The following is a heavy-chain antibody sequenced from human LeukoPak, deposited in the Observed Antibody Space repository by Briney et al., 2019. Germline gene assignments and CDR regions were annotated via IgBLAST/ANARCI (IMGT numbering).Heavy chain of an antibody. Sequence: PGGSLRLSCAASGFTFSSYSTNWVRQAPGKGLEWVSSISSSSSYIYYADSVKGRFTISRDNAKNSLYLQMNSLRAEDTAVYYCARDGPNYYDFWSGYPEGGYFDYWGQGTLVTVSS. V-gene: IGHV3-21*01. D-gene: IGHD3-3*01. CDR1: GFTFSSYS. CDR2: ISSSSSYI. CDR3: ARDGPNYYDFWSGYPEGGYFDY. J-gene: IGHJ4*02.